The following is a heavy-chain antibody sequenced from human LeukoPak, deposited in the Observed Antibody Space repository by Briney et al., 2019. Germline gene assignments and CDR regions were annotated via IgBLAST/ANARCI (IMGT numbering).Heavy chain of an antibody. CDR3: ARVGCSSTSCYEYFQH. CDR1: GYTLTGNF. V-gene: IGHV1-2*02. CDR2: INPNSAGA. J-gene: IGHJ1*01. D-gene: IGHD2-2*01. Sequence: GASVTLSCKTSGYTLTGNFMHWGRHAPGQGLEWMGWINPNSAGANSAPKFQGRLTITRDTSISTAYMELSRLRSDDTAVYYCARVGCSSTSCYEYFQHWGQGTLVTVSS.